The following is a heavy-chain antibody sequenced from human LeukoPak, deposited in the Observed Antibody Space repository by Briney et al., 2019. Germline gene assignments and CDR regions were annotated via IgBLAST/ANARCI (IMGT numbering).Heavy chain of an antibody. CDR3: ARGQLGTDFSVGSCYWAPWFDP. CDR2: INPNSGGT. V-gene: IGHV1-2*02. Sequence: GASVKVSCKASGYTFTGYYMHWVRQAPGQGLEWMGWINPNSGGTNYAQKFQGRVTMTRDTSISTAYMELSRLRSDDTAVYYWARGQLGTDFSVGSCYWAPWFDPWGQGTLVTVSS. J-gene: IGHJ5*02. CDR1: GYTFTGYY. D-gene: IGHD2-15*01.